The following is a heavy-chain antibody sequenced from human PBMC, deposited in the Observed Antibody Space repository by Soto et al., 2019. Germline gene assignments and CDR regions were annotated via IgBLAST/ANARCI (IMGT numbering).Heavy chain of an antibody. D-gene: IGHD1-26*01. CDR2: IYYSGST. CDR1: GGSISSSSYY. V-gene: IGHV4-39*07. Sequence: SSETLSLTCTVSGGSISSSSYYWGWIRQPPGKRLEWIGSIYYSGSTNCNPSLKSRVTISVDTSKNQFSLKLSSVTAADTAVYYRGRVSGSWGLVNYFDYWGQGTLVTVSS. CDR3: GRVSGSWGLVNYFDY. J-gene: IGHJ4*02.